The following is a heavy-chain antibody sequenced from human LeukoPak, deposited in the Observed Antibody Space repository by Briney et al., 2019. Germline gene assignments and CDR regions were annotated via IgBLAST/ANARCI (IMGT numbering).Heavy chain of an antibody. CDR3: ASVRRGFGESSKYYSYYYMDV. Sequence: TSETLSLTCTVSGGSISSYYWSWIRQPPGKGLEWIGYIYYSGSTNYNPSLKSRVTISVDTSKNQFSLKLSSVTAADTAVYYCASVRRGFGESSKYYSYYYMDVWGNGTTVPIS. CDR1: GGSISSYY. V-gene: IGHV4-59*01. D-gene: IGHD3-10*01. J-gene: IGHJ6*03. CDR2: IYYSGST.